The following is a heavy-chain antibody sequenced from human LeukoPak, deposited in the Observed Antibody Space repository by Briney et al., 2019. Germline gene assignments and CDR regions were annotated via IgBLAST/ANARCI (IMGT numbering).Heavy chain of an antibody. CDR2: IFYSGNT. Sequence: PSETLSLTCTVSGGSISSYYWTWIRRPPGKGLEWIGYIFYSGNTNYNPSLKSRLTMSVDTSKNQFSLKLNSVTAADTAVYYCARVVTDYSSSSSWFDPWGQGILVTVSS. D-gene: IGHD6-6*01. J-gene: IGHJ5*02. V-gene: IGHV4-59*01. CDR3: ARVVTDYSSSSSWFDP. CDR1: GGSISSYY.